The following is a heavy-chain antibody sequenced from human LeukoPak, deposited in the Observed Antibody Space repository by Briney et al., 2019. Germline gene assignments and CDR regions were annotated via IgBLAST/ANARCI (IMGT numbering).Heavy chain of an antibody. CDR3: ARAVAGTFGY. D-gene: IGHD6-19*01. CDR2: IYYSGST. V-gene: IGHV4-61*01. CDR1: AGSVSSGSYY. J-gene: IGHJ4*02. Sequence: SETLSLTCTVSAGSVSSGSYYWSWIRQPPGKGLEWIGYIYYSGSTKYNPSLKSRVTILADTSKNQFSLKLSSVTAADTAVYFCARAVAGTFGYWGQGTLVTVSS.